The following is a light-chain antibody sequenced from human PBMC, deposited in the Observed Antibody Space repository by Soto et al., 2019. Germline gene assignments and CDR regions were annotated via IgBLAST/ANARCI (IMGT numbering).Light chain of an antibody. CDR2: GAS. Sequence: EIVLTQSPGTLSLSPEERATLSCRASQTVGSSFLAWFQHKPGQAPRLLIYGASTRATGIPDRFSGSGSGTDFTLTISRLEPEDFAVYYCHQYGSSQTFGQGTKVDIK. V-gene: IGKV3-20*01. J-gene: IGKJ1*01. CDR1: QTVGSSF. CDR3: HQYGSSQT.